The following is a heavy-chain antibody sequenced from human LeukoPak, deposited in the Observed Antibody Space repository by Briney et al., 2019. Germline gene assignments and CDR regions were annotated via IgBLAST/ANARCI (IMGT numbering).Heavy chain of an antibody. J-gene: IGHJ5*02. V-gene: IGHV3-23*01. CDR2: ISGSGGST. Sequence: GGSLRLSCAASGFTFSSYAMSWVRQAPGKGLKWVSGISGSGGSTYYADSVKGRFTISRDNSKNTLYLQMISLRAEDTAVYYCAKARRIQLWLSWGQGTLVTVSS. CDR3: AKARRIQLWLS. D-gene: IGHD5-18*01. CDR1: GFTFSSYA.